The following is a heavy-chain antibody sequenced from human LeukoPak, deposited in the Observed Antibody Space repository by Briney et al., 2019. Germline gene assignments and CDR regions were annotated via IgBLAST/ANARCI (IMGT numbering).Heavy chain of an antibody. CDR3: AKLTDHVLYPIFGVVIKHYFDY. CDR2: ISGSGGST. CDR1: GFTFSSYA. V-gene: IGHV3-23*01. J-gene: IGHJ4*02. D-gene: IGHD3-3*01. Sequence: PGGSLRLSCAASGFTFSSYAMSWVRQAPGKGLEWVSAISGSGGSTYYADSVKGRFTISRDNSKNTLYLQMNSLRAEDTAVYYCAKLTDHVLYPIFGVVIKHYFDYWGQGTLVTVSS.